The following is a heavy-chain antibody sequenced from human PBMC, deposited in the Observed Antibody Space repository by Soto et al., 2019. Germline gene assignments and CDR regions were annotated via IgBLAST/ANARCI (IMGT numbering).Heavy chain of an antibody. CDR1: GGSISGGGYS. CDR2: IYHSGST. V-gene: IGHV4-30-2*01. CDR3: ARTPMVRGVVDYFDY. J-gene: IGHJ4*02. Sequence: SETLSLTCAVSGGSISGGGYSWSWIRQPPGKGLEWIGYIYHSGSTYYNPSLKSRVTIPVDRSKNQFSLKLSSVTAADTAVYYCARTPMVRGVVDYFDYWGQGTLVTVSS. D-gene: IGHD3-10*01.